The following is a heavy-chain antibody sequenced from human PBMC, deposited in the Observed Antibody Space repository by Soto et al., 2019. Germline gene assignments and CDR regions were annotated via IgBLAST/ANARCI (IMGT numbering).Heavy chain of an antibody. CDR3: ASELIAAADNYYYYGMDV. D-gene: IGHD6-13*01. Sequence: GGSLRLSCAASGFTFSSYGMHWVRQAPGKGLEWVAVIWYDGSNKYYADSVKGRFTISRDNSKNTLYLQMNSLRAEDTAVYYCASELIAAADNYYYYGMDVWGQGTTVTVSS. CDR1: GFTFSSYG. CDR2: IWYDGSNK. V-gene: IGHV3-33*01. J-gene: IGHJ6*02.